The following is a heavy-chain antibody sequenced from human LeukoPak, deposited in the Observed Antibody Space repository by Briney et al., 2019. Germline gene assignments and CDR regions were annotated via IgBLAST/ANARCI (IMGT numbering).Heavy chain of an antibody. CDR2: IYYSGST. J-gene: IGHJ3*02. V-gene: IGHV4-59*01. CDR3: AREWILGHAFDI. D-gene: IGHD3/OR15-3a*01. CDR1: GGSISSYY. Sequence: SETLSLTCTVSGGSISSYYWSWIRQPPGKGLEWIGYIYYSGSTNYNPSLKSRVTISVDTSKNQFSLKLSSVTAADTAVYYCAREWILGHAFDIWGQGTMVTVSS.